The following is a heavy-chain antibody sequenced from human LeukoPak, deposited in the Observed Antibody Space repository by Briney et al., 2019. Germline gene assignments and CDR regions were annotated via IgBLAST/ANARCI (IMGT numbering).Heavy chain of an antibody. CDR3: AKRGIVIRGILVVGYHQEAYHYDF. V-gene: IGHV3-23*01. CDR1: GISLSNYA. Sequence: GGSLRLSCVVSGISLSNYAMTWVRQAPGKELEWVSYISERGGSTTYADSVKGRFTISRDTSLNTLYLQMTSLRAEDTAVYFCAKRGIVIRGILVVGYHQEAYHYDFWGQGVLVTVSS. D-gene: IGHD3-10*01. CDR2: ISERGGST. J-gene: IGHJ4*02.